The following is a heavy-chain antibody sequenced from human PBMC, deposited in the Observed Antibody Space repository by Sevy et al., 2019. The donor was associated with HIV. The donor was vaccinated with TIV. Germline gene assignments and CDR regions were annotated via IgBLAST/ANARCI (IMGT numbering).Heavy chain of an antibody. D-gene: IGHD1-26*01. CDR1: GFTFRTYA. CDR3: ARGPEWELTSVLSH. J-gene: IGHJ4*02. CDR2: ISFNGDNA. Sequence: GGSLRLSCAASGFTFRTYAFHWVRQTPGRGLEWIGLISFNGDNAFYANSVRSCFTISRDNSINTLYLQMTSLTPDDTAVYYCARGPEWELTSVLSHWGQGTLVTVSS. V-gene: IGHV3-30-3*01.